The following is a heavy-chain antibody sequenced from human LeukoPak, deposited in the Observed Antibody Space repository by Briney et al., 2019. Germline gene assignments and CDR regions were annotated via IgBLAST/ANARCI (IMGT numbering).Heavy chain of an antibody. V-gene: IGHV3-30*04. CDR3: AVDTAMVTTSYPDY. D-gene: IGHD5-18*01. J-gene: IGHJ4*02. CDR2: ISDDGSNK. CDR1: GFTFSSYA. Sequence: GGSLRLSCAASGFTFSSYAMHWVRQAPGKGLEWVAVISDDGSNKYYADSVKGRFTISRDNSKNTLYLQMISLRAEDTAVYYCAVDTAMVTTSYPDYWGQGTLVTVFS.